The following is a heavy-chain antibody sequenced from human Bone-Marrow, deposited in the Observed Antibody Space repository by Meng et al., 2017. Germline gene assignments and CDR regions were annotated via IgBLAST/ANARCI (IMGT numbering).Heavy chain of an antibody. Sequence: ASVKVPCKASGYTFTGYYMHWVRQAPGQGLEWMGRINPNSGGTNYAQKFQGRVTMTRDTSISTAYMELSRLRSGDTAVYYCARLRSSTRGWFDPWGQGTLVTVSS. V-gene: IGHV1-2*06. D-gene: IGHD2-2*01. CDR3: ARLRSSTRGWFDP. J-gene: IGHJ5*02. CDR1: GYTFTGYY. CDR2: INPNSGGT.